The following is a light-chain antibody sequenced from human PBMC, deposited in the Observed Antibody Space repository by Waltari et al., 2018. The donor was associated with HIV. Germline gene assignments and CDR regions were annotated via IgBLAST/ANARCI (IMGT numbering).Light chain of an antibody. CDR2: KAS. V-gene: IGKV1-5*03. CDR3: QQYQVYWT. CDR1: QSISTW. Sequence: DIQMTQSPSTLSASVGDRVTITCRASQSISTWLAWYQQKPGKAPKLLIHKASNLESGVPSRFSGSGYGTEFTLTISRLQPDDSATYYCQQYQVYWTFGQGTKVEI. J-gene: IGKJ1*01.